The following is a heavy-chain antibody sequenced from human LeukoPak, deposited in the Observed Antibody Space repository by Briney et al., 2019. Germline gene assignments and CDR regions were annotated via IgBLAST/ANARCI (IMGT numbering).Heavy chain of an antibody. D-gene: IGHD4-17*01. V-gene: IGHV3-23*01. CDR2: ISGSGGS. CDR1: GFTFSSYG. Sequence: GGSLRLSCAASGFTFSSYGMTWVRQAPGKGLEWVSAISGSGGSKYADSVKGRFTISRDNSKNTLFLQMNSLRAEDTAVYYCAKDLWDYGDPDYNNNAFDIWGQGTMVTVSS. J-gene: IGHJ3*02. CDR3: AKDLWDYGDPDYNNNAFDI.